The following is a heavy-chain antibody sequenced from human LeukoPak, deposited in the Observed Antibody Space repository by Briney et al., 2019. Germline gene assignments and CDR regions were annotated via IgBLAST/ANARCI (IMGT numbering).Heavy chain of an antibody. CDR2: IYTSGST. CDR3: ARDRYYYDSSGNWYFDL. V-gene: IGHV4-4*07. CDR1: GYSISSGYY. J-gene: IGHJ2*01. D-gene: IGHD3-22*01. Sequence: SETLSLTCTVSGYSISSGYYWGCIRQPAGKGLEWIVRIYTSGSTNYNPSLKSRVTMSVDTSKNQFSLKLSSVTAADTAVYYCARDRYYYDSSGNWYFDLWGRGTLVTVSS.